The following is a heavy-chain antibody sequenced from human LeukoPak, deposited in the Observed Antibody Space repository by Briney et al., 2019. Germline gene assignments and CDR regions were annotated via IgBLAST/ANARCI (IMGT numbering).Heavy chain of an antibody. CDR2: IYYSGST. CDR1: GSSISSYY. Sequence: SETLSLTCTVSGSSISSYYWSWIRQPPGKGLEWIGYIYYSGSTNYNPSLKSRVTISVDTSKNQFSLKLSSVTAADTAVYYCARHEGVITYNWLDPWGQGTLVTVSS. CDR3: ARHEGVITYNWLDP. V-gene: IGHV4-59*08. J-gene: IGHJ5*02. D-gene: IGHD3-22*01.